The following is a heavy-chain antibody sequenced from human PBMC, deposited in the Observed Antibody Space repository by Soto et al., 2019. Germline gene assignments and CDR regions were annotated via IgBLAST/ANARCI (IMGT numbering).Heavy chain of an antibody. CDR3: ARGGGATMVRGVIPPYYYYGMDV. CDR2: ISAYNGNT. V-gene: IGHV1-18*01. CDR1: GYTFTSYG. Sequence: ASVKVSCKASGYTFTSYGISWVRQAPGQGLEWMGWISAYNGNTNYAQKLQGRVTMTTDTSTSTAYMELRSLRSDDTAVYYCARGGGATMVRGVIPPYYYYGMDVWGQGTTVTVSS. D-gene: IGHD3-10*01. J-gene: IGHJ6*02.